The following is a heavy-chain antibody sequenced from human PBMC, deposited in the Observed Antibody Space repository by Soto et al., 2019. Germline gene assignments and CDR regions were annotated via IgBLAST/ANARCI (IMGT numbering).Heavy chain of an antibody. CDR1: GYSFTNYY. V-gene: IGHV1-46*01. Sequence: VQLVQSGAEVRRPGASVKISCRTSGYSFTNYYLHWVRQAPGQGLEWMGTINPSDGSTIYAQKLQGRVTMTWDMSTCTVYTELRSLRSEDAAVYYCARDRLDFRSGSYVFDIWGQGTMVTVSS. J-gene: IGHJ3*02. CDR2: INPSDGST. D-gene: IGHD3-3*01. CDR3: ARDRLDFRSGSYVFDI.